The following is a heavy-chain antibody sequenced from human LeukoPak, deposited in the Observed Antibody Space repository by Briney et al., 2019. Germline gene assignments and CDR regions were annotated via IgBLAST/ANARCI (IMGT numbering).Heavy chain of an antibody. CDR1: GFTLSSHT. D-gene: IGHD6-13*01. V-gene: IGHV3-48*04. J-gene: IGHJ4*02. Sequence: GGSLRLSCAASGFTLSSHTMNWVRQAPGKGLEWVSYISSSGSTIYYADSVKGRFTISTDNAKNSLYLQMNSLRAEDTAVYYCARWGSSWLYYFDYWGQGTLVTVSS. CDR2: ISSSGSTI. CDR3: ARWGSSWLYYFDY.